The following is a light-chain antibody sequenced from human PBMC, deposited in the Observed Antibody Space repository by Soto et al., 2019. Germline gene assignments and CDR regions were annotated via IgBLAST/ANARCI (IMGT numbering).Light chain of an antibody. Sequence: IQMTQSPSSLSSSVGYRFTITCRASQSISSYLNWYQQKPGKAPKLLIYEASSLETGVPSRFSGSGSETEFTLTISGLQPGDSATYYCQQYNSYSPTFGQGTKVDIK. V-gene: IGKV1-5*01. CDR1: QSISSY. CDR2: EAS. CDR3: QQYNSYSPT. J-gene: IGKJ1*01.